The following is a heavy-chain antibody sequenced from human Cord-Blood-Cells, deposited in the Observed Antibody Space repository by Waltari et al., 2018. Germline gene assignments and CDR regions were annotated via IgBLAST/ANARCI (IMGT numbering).Heavy chain of an antibody. Sequence: QVQLVQSGAEVKKPGSSVKVSCKASGGTFSSYAISWVRQAPGQGLEWMGGIIPIFGTANYAQKFQGRVTITADESTSTAYMELSSLRSEDTAVYYCARAPIIVGAPNYYYYGMDVWGQGTTVTVSS. CDR1: GGTFSSYA. V-gene: IGHV1-69*01. J-gene: IGHJ6*02. D-gene: IGHD1-26*01. CDR2: IIPIFGTA. CDR3: ARAPIIVGAPNYYYYGMDV.